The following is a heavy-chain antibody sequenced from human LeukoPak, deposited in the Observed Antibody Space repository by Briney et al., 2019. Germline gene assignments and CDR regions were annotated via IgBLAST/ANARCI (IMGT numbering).Heavy chain of an antibody. CDR3: SRENGAFSPFGY. V-gene: IGHV4-4*02. CDR2: ISLTGLT. CDR1: GGSISNTNW. Sequence: SGTLSLTCGVCGGSISNTNWWSWVRQPPGQGLEWIGEISLTGLTHYNPSLESRVTVSLDKSKNQLSLNLTSVTAADTAVYYCSRENGAFSPFGYWGQGTLVTVLS. D-gene: IGHD2-8*01. J-gene: IGHJ4*02.